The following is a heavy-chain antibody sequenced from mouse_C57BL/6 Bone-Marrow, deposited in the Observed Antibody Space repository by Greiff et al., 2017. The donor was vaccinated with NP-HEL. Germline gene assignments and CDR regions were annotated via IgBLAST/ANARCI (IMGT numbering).Heavy chain of an antibody. J-gene: IGHJ1*03. CDR2: ISYDGSN. V-gene: IGHV3-6*01. D-gene: IGHD1-1*01. Sequence: DVKLQESGPGLVKPSQSLSLTCSVTGYSITSGYYWNWIRQFPGNKLEWMDYISYDGSNNYNPSLKNRIHINSDTSKNQFFLKLNSVTTEDTATYYYARVKGITTVVARGWYFDVWGTGTTVTVSS. CDR3: ARVKGITTVVARGWYFDV. CDR1: GYSITSGYY.